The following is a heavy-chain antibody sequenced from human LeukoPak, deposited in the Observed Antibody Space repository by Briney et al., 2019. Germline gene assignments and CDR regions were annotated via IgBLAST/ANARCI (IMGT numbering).Heavy chain of an antibody. J-gene: IGHJ4*02. CDR3: ARGNWYYVY. CDR2: INSSGGTI. CDR1: GFTFSSYE. D-gene: IGHD1-7*01. V-gene: IGHV3-48*03. Sequence: GGSLRLSCAASGFTFSSYEMNWVRQAPGKGLEWVSCINSSGGTIYYADSMKGRFTISRDNAKNSLYLQMNSLRAEDTAVYYCARGNWYYVYWGQGTLVTVSS.